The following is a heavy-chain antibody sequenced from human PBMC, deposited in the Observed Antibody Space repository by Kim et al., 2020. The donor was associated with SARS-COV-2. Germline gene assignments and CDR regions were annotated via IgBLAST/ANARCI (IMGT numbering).Heavy chain of an antibody. Sequence: YEGDSVKCRFTISRDNAKNMLYLQMNSMRLEDTAVFYCARAGAGTFDIDYWGQGTLVTVSS. D-gene: IGHD1-1*01. V-gene: IGHV3-30*07. CDR3: ARAGAGTFDIDY. J-gene: IGHJ4*02.